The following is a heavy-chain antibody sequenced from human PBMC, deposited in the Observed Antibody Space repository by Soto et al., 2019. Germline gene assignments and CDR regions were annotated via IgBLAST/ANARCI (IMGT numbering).Heavy chain of an antibody. D-gene: IGHD6-19*01. CDR1: GFTFSSYA. J-gene: IGHJ4*02. Sequence: GGSLRLSCAASGFTFSSYAMSWVRQAPGKGLEWVSAISGGGGSTYYADSVKGRFTISRDKNTLYLQVISLRADDTAVYYCAKGTPVYSSGWYFDYWGQGTLVTVSS. CDR2: ISGGGGST. CDR3: AKGTPVYSSGWYFDY. V-gene: IGHV3-23*01.